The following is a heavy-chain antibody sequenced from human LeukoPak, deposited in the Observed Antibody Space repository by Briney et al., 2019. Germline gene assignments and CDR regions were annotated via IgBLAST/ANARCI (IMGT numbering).Heavy chain of an antibody. J-gene: IGHJ4*02. CDR2: IYYSGST. CDR1: GGSVSSGSYY. CDR3: AKDLDYTTYGYYFDY. Sequence: SETLSLTCTVSGGSVSSGSYYWSWIRQPPGKGLKWIGYIYYSGSTNYNPSLKSRVTISVDTSKNQFSLKLSSVTAADTAVYYCAKDLDYTTYGYYFDYWGQGTLVTVSS. D-gene: IGHD4-11*01. V-gene: IGHV4-61*01.